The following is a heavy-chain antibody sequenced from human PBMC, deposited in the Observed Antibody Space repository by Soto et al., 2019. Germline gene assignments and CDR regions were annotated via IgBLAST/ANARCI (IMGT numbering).Heavy chain of an antibody. Sequence: DVQLVESGGGLVKPGGSLRPSCAASGFNFITFSMNWVRQAPGKGLEWVSSISASSSSIYYAESVKGRFTVSSDNANKSLYLQMTSLTAEDTALSYCVRDAYNRDAFDIWGQGTTVTVSS. D-gene: IGHD1-20*01. CDR1: GFNFITFS. J-gene: IGHJ3*02. V-gene: IGHV3-21*01. CDR2: ISASSSSI. CDR3: VRDAYNRDAFDI.